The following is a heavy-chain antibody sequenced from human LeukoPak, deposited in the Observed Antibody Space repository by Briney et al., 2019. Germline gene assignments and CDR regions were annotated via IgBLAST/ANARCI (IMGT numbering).Heavy chain of an antibody. CDR2: IYYSGST. Sequence: SETLSLTCTVSGGSISSYYWSWIRQPPGKGLEWIGYIYYSGSTNYNPSLKSRATISVDTSKNQFSLKLSSVTAADTAVYYCASGVRGVIYYYYYMDVWGKGTTVTVSS. CDR3: ASGVRGVIYYYYYMDV. D-gene: IGHD3-10*01. J-gene: IGHJ6*03. V-gene: IGHV4-59*01. CDR1: GGSISSYY.